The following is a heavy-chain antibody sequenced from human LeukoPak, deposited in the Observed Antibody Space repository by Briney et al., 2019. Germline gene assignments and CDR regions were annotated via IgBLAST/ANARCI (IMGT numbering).Heavy chain of an antibody. CDR2: ISGSGGST. Sequence: GGSLRLSCAASGFTFSSYAMSWVRQAPGKRLEWVSAISGSGGSTYYADSVKGRFTISRDNSKNTLCLQMNSLRAEDTAVYHCAKPGIAAAGTGWFDPWGQGTLVTVSS. CDR1: GFTFSSYA. D-gene: IGHD6-13*01. V-gene: IGHV3-23*01. J-gene: IGHJ5*02. CDR3: AKPGIAAAGTGWFDP.